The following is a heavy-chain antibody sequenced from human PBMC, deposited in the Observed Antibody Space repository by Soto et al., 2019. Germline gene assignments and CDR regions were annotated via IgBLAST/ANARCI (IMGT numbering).Heavy chain of an antibody. Sequence: GGSLRLSCAASGFTFSSYGMHWVRQAPGKGLEWVAVIWYDGSNKYYADSVKSRFTISRDNSKNTLYLQMNSLRAEDTAVYYCARDGGEKYYIIDYWGQGTLVTVSS. CDR1: GFTFSSYG. J-gene: IGHJ4*02. V-gene: IGHV3-33*01. D-gene: IGHD1-26*01. CDR3: ARDGGEKYYIIDY. CDR2: IWYDGSNK.